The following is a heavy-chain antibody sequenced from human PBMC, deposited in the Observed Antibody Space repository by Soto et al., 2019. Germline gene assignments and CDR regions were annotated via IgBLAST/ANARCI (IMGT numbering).Heavy chain of an antibody. CDR2: INPSGGST. CDR3: AREQLETMVRGPLALYYYYGMDV. J-gene: IGHJ6*02. CDR1: GYTFTSYY. D-gene: IGHD3-10*01. V-gene: IGHV1-46*03. Sequence: GASVKVSCKASGYTFTSYYMHWVRRAPGQGLEGLEIINPSGGSTSYAQKFQGRVTMTRDTSTSTVYMELSSLRSEDTAVYYCAREQLETMVRGPLALYYYYGMDVWGQGTTVTVSS.